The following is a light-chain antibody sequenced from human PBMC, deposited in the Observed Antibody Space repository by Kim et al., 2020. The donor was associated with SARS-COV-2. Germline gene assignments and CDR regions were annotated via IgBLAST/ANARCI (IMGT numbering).Light chain of an antibody. V-gene: IGLV1-47*01. Sequence: QSVLTQPPSASGTPGQRVTISCSGSSSNIGTNYVFWYQQLPGTPPKLLVSSKNLRPPGVPDRFSGSKSGTSASLAISGLRSEDEADYYCATWDDSLNGWVFGGGTQLTVL. CDR3: ATWDDSLNGWV. CDR2: SKN. J-gene: IGLJ3*02. CDR1: SSNIGTNY.